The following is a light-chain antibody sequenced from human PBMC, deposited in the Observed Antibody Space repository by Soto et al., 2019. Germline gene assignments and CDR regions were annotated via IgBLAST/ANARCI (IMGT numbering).Light chain of an antibody. V-gene: IGLV2-11*01. CDR2: DVS. J-gene: IGLJ1*01. CDR3: CSNAGSLEV. Sequence: QSVLTQPPSVSGSPGQSVTISCTGTSSDVGGYNYVSWYQQHPGKAPKVMIYDVSKRPSGVPDRFSGSKSGNTASLTISGLQAKDEADYHCCSNAGSLEVFGTGTKVTVL. CDR1: SSDVGGYNY.